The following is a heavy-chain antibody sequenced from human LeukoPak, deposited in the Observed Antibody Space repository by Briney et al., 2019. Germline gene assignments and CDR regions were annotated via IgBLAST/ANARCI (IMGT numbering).Heavy chain of an antibody. D-gene: IGHD2-2*01. V-gene: IGHV4-39*01. J-gene: IGHJ4*02. CDR1: GGSIGSGRYY. CDR3: ARNITSLIPAGYFDY. Sequence: SETLSLTCTVSGGSIGSGRYYWAWIRQPPGKGLEWIGSIYNSWSTSYNPSLKSRVAMSVDTSKNQFSLRLSSVTAADTAVYYCARNITSLIPAGYFDYWGQGTLVAVSS. CDR2: IYNSWST.